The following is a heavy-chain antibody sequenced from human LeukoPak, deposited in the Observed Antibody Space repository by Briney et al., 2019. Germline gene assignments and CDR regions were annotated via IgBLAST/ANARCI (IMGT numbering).Heavy chain of an antibody. D-gene: IGHD6-19*01. Sequence: TETLSLTCTVSGASISSWYWSWIRQPPGKGLEWVGNIHGSGNTNYNPSLKSRLSMSLDTSRNQFSLNLTSVTAADTATYYCARETMLAGFASGLGFNYWGQGILVIVSS. V-gene: IGHV4-59*01. CDR3: ARETMLAGFASGLGFNY. J-gene: IGHJ4*02. CDR1: GASISSWY. CDR2: IHGSGNT.